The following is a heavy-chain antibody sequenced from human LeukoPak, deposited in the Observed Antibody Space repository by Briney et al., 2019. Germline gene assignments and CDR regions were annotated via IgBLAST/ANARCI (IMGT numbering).Heavy chain of an antibody. J-gene: IGHJ4*02. Sequence: GGSRRLSCEASGFTFGSFAMYWVRQAPGKGLDWIAGILGSGGSPHYADSVKGRFTISRDNSKNTVYLQINSLRAEDTAVYYCGKTTAGYSSGQKPAWPVDYWGQGTLVSVSS. CDR3: GKTTAGYSSGQKPAWPVDY. V-gene: IGHV3-23*01. D-gene: IGHD5-18*01. CDR1: GFTFGSFA. CDR2: ILGSGGSP.